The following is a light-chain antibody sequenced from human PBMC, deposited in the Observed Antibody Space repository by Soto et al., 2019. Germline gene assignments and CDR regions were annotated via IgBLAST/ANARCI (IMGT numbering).Light chain of an antibody. CDR3: QQYYSYPLT. J-gene: IGKJ1*01. CDR2: AAS. V-gene: IGKV1-8*01. Sequence: AIRMTQSPSSFSASTGDRVTITCRASQGISRDLAWYQQKPGKAPKLLIYAASTLQSGVPSRFSGSRSGTDFTLTISCLQSEDFATYYCQQYYSYPLTFGQGTKVEIK. CDR1: QGISRD.